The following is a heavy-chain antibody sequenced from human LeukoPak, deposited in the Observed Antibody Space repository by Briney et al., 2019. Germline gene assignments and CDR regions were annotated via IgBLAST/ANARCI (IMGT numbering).Heavy chain of an antibody. Sequence: GGSLRLSCAASGFTFSSYAMSWVRQAPGKGLEWVLAISGSGGSTYYADSVKGRFTISRDNSKNTLYLQMNSLRAEDTAVYYCAKDQPFGGYSEALDYWGQGTLVTVSS. CDR1: GFTFSSYA. D-gene: IGHD3-10*01. CDR3: AKDQPFGGYSEALDY. CDR2: ISGSGGST. V-gene: IGHV3-23*01. J-gene: IGHJ4*02.